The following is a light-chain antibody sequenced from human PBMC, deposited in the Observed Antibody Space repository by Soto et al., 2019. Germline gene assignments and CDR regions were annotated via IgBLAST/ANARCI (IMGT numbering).Light chain of an antibody. J-gene: IGKJ1*01. CDR2: GAS. CDR3: QQYTNRPPWT. CDR1: QSVSTK. V-gene: IGKV3-15*01. Sequence: EIVMTQSPATLSGSPGERATLSCRASQSVSTKLAWYQQKPGQAPRLLIYGASTRATGTPARFSGSASGTEFTLTISSLQSDDLSVYYCQQYTNRPPWTFGQGTKV.